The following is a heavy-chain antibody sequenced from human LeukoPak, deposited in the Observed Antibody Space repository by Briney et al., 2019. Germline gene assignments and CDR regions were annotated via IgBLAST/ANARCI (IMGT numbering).Heavy chain of an antibody. J-gene: IGHJ6*03. V-gene: IGHV3-21*01. CDR2: ISSSSSYI. D-gene: IGHD4-11*01. Sequence: PGGSLRLSCAASRFTFSSYSMNWVRQAPGKGLEWVSSISSSSSYIYYADSVKGRFTISRDNAKNSLYLQMNSLRAEDTAVYYCAREVYSYYYYYMDVCGKGTTVTISS. CDR3: AREVYSYYYYYMDV. CDR1: RFTFSSYS.